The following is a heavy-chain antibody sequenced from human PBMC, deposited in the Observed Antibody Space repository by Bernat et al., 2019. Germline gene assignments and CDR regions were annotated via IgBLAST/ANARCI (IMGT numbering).Heavy chain of an antibody. CDR3: ARDTSNAFDY. Sequence: QVQLVESGGGVVQPGRSLRLSCAASGFTFSSYAMHWVRQAPGKGLEGVAVISYDGSNKYYADSVKGRFTISRDNSKNTLYLQMNSLRAEDTAVYYCARDTSNAFDYWGQGTLVTVSS. CDR2: ISYDGSNK. D-gene: IGHD1-1*01. V-gene: IGHV3-30*01. J-gene: IGHJ4*02. CDR1: GFTFSSYA.